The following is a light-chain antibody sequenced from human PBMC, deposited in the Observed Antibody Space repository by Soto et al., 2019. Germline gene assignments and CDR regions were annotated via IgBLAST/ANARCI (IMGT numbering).Light chain of an antibody. CDR1: SSDVGGYNY. V-gene: IGLV2-11*01. CDR3: CSYAGSYTLV. J-gene: IGLJ2*01. CDR2: DVS. Sequence: QSVLTQPRSVSGSPGQSVNISCTGTSSDVGGYNYVSWYQQHPGKAPKLMIYDVSTRPSGVPDRFSGSKSGNTASLTISGLQAEDEADYYCCSYAGSYTLVFGGGTKLTVL.